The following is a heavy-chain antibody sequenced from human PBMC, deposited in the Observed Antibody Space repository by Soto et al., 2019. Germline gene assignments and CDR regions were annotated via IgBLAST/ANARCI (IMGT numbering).Heavy chain of an antibody. D-gene: IGHD3-16*02. CDR2: INAGNGNT. V-gene: IGHV1-3*01. CDR3: ARGYYDYVWGSYRHPFEY. Sequence: ASVKISCKASGYTFTSYAMHWVRQAPGQRLEWMGWINAGNGNTKYSQKFQGRVTITRDTSASTAYMELSSLRSEDTAVYYCARGYYDYVWGSYRHPFEYWGQGTLVTVSS. J-gene: IGHJ4*02. CDR1: GYTFTSYA.